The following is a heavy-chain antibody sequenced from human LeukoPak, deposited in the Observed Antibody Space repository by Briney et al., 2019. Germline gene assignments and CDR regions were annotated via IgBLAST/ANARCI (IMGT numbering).Heavy chain of an antibody. V-gene: IGHV1-18*01. CDR1: GYTFTSYG. J-gene: IGHJ4*02. CDR2: ISAYNGNT. CDR3: ARDRSGYDPLDY. Sequence: ASVKVSCKASGYTFTSYGISWVRQAPGQGLEWMGWISAYNGNTNYAQKLQGRDTMTTDTSTSTAYMELRSLRSDDTAVYYCARDRSGYDPLDYWGQGTLVTVSS. D-gene: IGHD5-12*01.